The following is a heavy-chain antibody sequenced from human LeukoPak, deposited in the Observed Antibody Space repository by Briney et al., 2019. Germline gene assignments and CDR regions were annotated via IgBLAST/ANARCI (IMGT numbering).Heavy chain of an antibody. CDR1: GFSISTSNW. D-gene: IGHD3-10*01. J-gene: IGHJ4*02. CDR3: ARALGYYGSGTPYFDY. CDR2: IYYTGGT. Sequence: SDTLSLTCAVSGFSISTSNWWCWIRQPPGKGLEWIGYIYYTGGTYYNPSLKSRVTMSVDTSNNQFSLKLSSVTAVDTAVYYCARALGYYGSGTPYFDYWGQGALVIVSS. V-gene: IGHV4-28*03.